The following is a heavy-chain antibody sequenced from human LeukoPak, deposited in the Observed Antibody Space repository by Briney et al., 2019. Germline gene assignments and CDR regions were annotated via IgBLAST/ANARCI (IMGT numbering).Heavy chain of an antibody. Sequence: SVKVSCKASGGTFSSYAISWVRQAPGQGLEWMGGIIPIFGTANYAQKFQGRVTITADESTSTAYMELSSLRSEDTAVYYCARIQGDQLPHYYYYYMDVWGKGTTVTVSS. D-gene: IGHD2-2*01. CDR1: GGTFSSYA. CDR2: IIPIFGTA. V-gene: IGHV1-69*13. CDR3: ARIQGDQLPHYYYYYMDV. J-gene: IGHJ6*03.